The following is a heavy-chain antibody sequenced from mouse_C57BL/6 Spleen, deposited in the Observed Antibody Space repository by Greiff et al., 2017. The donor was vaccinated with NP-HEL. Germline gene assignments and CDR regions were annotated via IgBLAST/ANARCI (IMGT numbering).Heavy chain of an antibody. CDR3: AITTVVARPWFAY. D-gene: IGHD1-1*01. CDR1: GYAFSSSW. Sequence: QVQLQQSGPELVKPGASVKISCKASGYAFSSSWMNWVKQRPGKGLEWIGRIYPGDGDTNYNGKFKGKATLTADKSSSTAYMQLSSLTSEDFAVYFCAITTVVARPWFAYWGQGTLVTVSA. J-gene: IGHJ3*01. CDR2: IYPGDGDT. V-gene: IGHV1-82*01.